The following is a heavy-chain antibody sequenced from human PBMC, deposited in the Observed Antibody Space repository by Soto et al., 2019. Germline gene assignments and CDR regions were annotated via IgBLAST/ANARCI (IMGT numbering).Heavy chain of an antibody. Sequence: WTWIRQHPGKGLEWIGYISYSGSTVYNTSFESRVTISLDTSKNQFSLNLNSVTAADTAVYYCARAAANIDYWGQGTLVTVSS. CDR2: ISYSGST. V-gene: IGHV4-31*02. J-gene: IGHJ4*02. D-gene: IGHD2-2*01. CDR3: ARAAANIDY.